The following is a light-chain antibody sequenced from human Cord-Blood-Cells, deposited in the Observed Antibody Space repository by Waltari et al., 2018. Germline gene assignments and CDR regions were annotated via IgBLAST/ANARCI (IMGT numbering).Light chain of an antibody. CDR3: CSYAGSYTDV. Sequence: QSALTQPRSVSGSPGLSVTIPCTGTRSDVGGYNSVSWYQQHPGKAPKLMIYDVSMRPSGVPDRFPGSKSGNTASLTISGLQAEDEADYYCCSYAGSYTDVFGGGTKLTVL. CDR2: DVS. CDR1: RSDVGGYNS. J-gene: IGLJ2*01. V-gene: IGLV2-11*01.